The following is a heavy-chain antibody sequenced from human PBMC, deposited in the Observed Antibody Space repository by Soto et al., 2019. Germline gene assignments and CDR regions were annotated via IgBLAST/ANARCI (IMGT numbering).Heavy chain of an antibody. CDR3: ARDNSAANGVLDH. CDR2: INPSARSA. J-gene: IGHJ4*02. CDR1: GYTFTNYY. V-gene: IGHV1-46*04. D-gene: IGHD1-1*01. Sequence: ASVKVSCKASGYTFTNYYLHWVRQAPGQGLEWVGMINPSARSASYAQKLRGRLTMDRDTSTTTVYMELSRLTAEDTAVYYCARDNSAANGVLDHWGLGTLVTVSS.